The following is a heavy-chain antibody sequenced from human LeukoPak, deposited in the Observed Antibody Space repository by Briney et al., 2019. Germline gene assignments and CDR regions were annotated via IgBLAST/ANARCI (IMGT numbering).Heavy chain of an antibody. D-gene: IGHD4-17*01. CDR3: ARGGTTVTTGGEYY. CDR1: GYSISSGYY. V-gene: IGHV4-38-2*02. Sequence: PSETLSLTCTVSGYSISSGYYWGWIRQPPGKGLEWIGSIYHSGSTYYNPSLKSRVTISVDTSKNQFSPKLSSVTAADTAVYYCARGGTTVTTGGEYYWGQGTLVTVSS. CDR2: IYHSGST. J-gene: IGHJ4*02.